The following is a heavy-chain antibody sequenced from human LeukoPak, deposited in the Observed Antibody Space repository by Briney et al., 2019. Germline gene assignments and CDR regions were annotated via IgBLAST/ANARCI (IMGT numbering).Heavy chain of an antibody. CDR1: GGSISSSSYY. CDR2: IYYSGST. D-gene: IGHD3-22*01. J-gene: IGHJ4*02. CDR3: ARIDPYYYDSTPGDY. V-gene: IGHV4-39*07. Sequence: SETLSLTCTVSGGSISSSSYYWGWIRQPPGKGLEWIGSIYYSGSTYYNPSLKSRVTISVDTSKNQFSLKLSSVTAADTAVYYCARIDPYYYDSTPGDYWGQGTLVTVSS.